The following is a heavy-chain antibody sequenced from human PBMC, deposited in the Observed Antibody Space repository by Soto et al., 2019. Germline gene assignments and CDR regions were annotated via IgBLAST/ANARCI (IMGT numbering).Heavy chain of an antibody. Sequence: PSETLSLTCTVSGDSVTGSSYYWSWVRQPPGKGLEWIGYIYYGDSTNYNPSLKSRVTISVDTSKNQFSLKLRSATAADTAVYYCARGVLGDYISYFDSWGQGTLVTVSS. CDR3: ARGVLGDYISYFDS. V-gene: IGHV4-61*01. CDR1: GDSVTGSSYY. D-gene: IGHD4-17*01. J-gene: IGHJ4*02. CDR2: IYYGDST.